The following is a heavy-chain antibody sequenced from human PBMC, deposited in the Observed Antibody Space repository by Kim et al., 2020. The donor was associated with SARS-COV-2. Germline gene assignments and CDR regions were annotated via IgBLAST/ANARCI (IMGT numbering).Heavy chain of an antibody. V-gene: IGHV1-58*01. Sequence: SVKVSCKASGFTFTSSAVQWVRQARGQRLEWIGWIVVGSGNTNYAQKFQERVTITRDMSTSTAYMELSSLRSEDTAVYYCAADIGGYCSSTSCYYYYGMDVWGQGTTVTVSS. CDR2: IVVGSGNT. J-gene: IGHJ6*02. D-gene: IGHD2-2*01. CDR1: GFTFTSSA. CDR3: AADIGGYCSSTSCYYYYGMDV.